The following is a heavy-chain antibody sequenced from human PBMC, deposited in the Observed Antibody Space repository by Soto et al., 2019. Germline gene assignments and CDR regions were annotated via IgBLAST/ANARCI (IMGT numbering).Heavy chain of an antibody. V-gene: IGHV4-59*01. J-gene: IGHJ4*02. CDR1: GGSISSYY. D-gene: IGHD5-18*01. CDR3: ARKTAWIPFDY. Sequence: SETLSLTCTVSGGSISSYYWSWIRQPPGKGLEWIGYIYYSGSTNYNPSLKSRVTISVDTSKNQFSLKLSSVTAADTAVYYCARKTAWIPFDYWGQGTLVTVSS. CDR2: IYYSGST.